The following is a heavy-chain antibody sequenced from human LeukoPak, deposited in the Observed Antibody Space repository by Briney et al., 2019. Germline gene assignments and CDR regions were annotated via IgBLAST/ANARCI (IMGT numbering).Heavy chain of an antibody. CDR3: ARERRIVVVPAAMGY. Sequence: ASVKVSCKASGYTFTGYYMHWVRQVPGQGLEWMGWINPNSGGTNYAQKFQGRVTMTRDTSISTAYMELSRLRSDDTAVYYCARERRIVVVPAAMGYWGQGTLVTVSS. CDR2: INPNSGGT. V-gene: IGHV1-2*02. D-gene: IGHD2-2*01. J-gene: IGHJ4*02. CDR1: GYTFTGYY.